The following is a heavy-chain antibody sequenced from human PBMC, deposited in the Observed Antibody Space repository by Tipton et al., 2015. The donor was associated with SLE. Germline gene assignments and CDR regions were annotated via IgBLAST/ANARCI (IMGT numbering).Heavy chain of an antibody. J-gene: IGHJ4*02. D-gene: IGHD1-20*01. V-gene: IGHV4-61*02. CDR1: GGSISSGSYY. CDR3: AGDLTGLGFDY. Sequence: TLSLTCTVSGGSISSGSYYWSWIRQPAGKGLEWIGRIYTSGSTNYNPSLKSRVTISVDTSKNQFSLKLSSVTAADTAVYYCAGDLTGLGFDYWRQGTLVTVSS. CDR2: IYTSGST.